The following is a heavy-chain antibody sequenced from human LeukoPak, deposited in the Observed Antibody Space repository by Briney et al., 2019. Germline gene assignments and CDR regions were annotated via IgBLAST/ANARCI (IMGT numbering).Heavy chain of an antibody. CDR3: ASIRSLEYYFDY. V-gene: IGHV4-61*02. J-gene: IGHJ4*02. Sequence: PSETLSLTCTVSGGSISSGSYYWSWIRQPAGKGLEWIGRIYTSGSTNYNPSLKSRVTISVDTSKNQFSLKLSSVTAADTAVYYCASIRSLEYYFDYWGQGTLVTVSS. CDR2: IYTSGST. CDR1: GGSISSGSYY. D-gene: IGHD4-17*01.